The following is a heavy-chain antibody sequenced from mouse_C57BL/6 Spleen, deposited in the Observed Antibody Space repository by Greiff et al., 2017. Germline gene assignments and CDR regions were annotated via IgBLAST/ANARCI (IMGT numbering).Heavy chain of an antibody. D-gene: IGHD3-2*02. CDR1: GFNIKNTY. CDR2: FDPANGNT. Sequence: EVQVVESVAELVRPGASVKLSCTASGFNIKNTYMHWVKQRPEQGLEWIGRFDPANGNTKSSPKFQGKATITADTSSNTAYLQLSSLTSEDTAIYYCALDSSGSPFAYWGQGTLVTVSA. CDR3: ALDSSGSPFAY. V-gene: IGHV14-3*01. J-gene: IGHJ3*01.